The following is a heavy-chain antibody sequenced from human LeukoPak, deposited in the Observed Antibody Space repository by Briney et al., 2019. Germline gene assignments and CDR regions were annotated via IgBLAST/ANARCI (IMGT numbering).Heavy chain of an antibody. D-gene: IGHD2-15*01. Sequence: ASVKVSCKASGGTFSSYAIGWVRQAPGQGLEWMGWISAYNANTNYAQKLQGRVTMTTDTSTSTAYMELRSLRSDDTAVYYCARDSRGYCSGGSCYSSSYFDFWGQGTLVTVSS. J-gene: IGHJ4*02. CDR2: ISAYNANT. CDR1: GGTFSSYA. V-gene: IGHV1-18*01. CDR3: ARDSRGYCSGGSCYSSSYFDF.